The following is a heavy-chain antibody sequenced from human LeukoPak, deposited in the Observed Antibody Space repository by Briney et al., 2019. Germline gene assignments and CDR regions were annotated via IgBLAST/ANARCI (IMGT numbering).Heavy chain of an antibody. CDR2: ISGSASNT. V-gene: IGHV3-23*01. CDR1: GFTFSSYA. D-gene: IGHD4-17*01. Sequence: GGSLRLSCAASGFTFSSYAMSWVRQAPGKGLEWVSAISGSASNTYYADSVKGRFTISRDNSKTTLYLQMNSLRADVTAVYYCAKGFQTYGELSFDVWGQGTLVAVSS. J-gene: IGHJ4*02. CDR3: AKGFQTYGELSFDV.